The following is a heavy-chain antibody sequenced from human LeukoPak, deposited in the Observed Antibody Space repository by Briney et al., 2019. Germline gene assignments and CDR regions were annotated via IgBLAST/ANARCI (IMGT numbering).Heavy chain of an antibody. CDR3: ARSEYYDIVTGSVWFDP. CDR1: GYSFTNYW. CDR2: IYPDDSDT. J-gene: IGHJ5*02. Sequence: GESLKISCKGSGYSFTNYWIGWVRQMPGKGLEWTGIIYPDDSDTRYSPSFQGQVTISADRSISTAYLQWSSLKASDTAMYFCARSEYYDIVTGSVWFDPWGQGTLVTVSS. V-gene: IGHV5-51*03. D-gene: IGHD3-9*01.